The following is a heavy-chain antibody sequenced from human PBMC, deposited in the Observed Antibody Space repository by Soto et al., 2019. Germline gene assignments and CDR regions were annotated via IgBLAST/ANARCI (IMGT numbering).Heavy chain of an antibody. V-gene: IGHV1-18*01. CDR3: ARAREGYCSGGSCYELDY. CDR2: ISAYNGNT. D-gene: IGHD2-15*01. CDR1: GYTFTSYG. J-gene: IGHJ4*02. Sequence: QVQLVQSGAEVKKPGASVKVSCKASGYTFTSYGISWVRQAPGQGLEWMGWISAYNGNTNYAQKLQGRVTMTTDTATSTAYKGRRSLRSDDTAVDYWARAREGYCSGGSCYELDYWGQGTLVTVSS.